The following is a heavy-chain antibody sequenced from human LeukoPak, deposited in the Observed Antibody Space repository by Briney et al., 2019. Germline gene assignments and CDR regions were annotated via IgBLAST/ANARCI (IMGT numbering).Heavy chain of an antibody. J-gene: IGHJ5*02. CDR3: ARDDQEIGGYCSGGSCYRSDNWFDP. D-gene: IGHD2-15*01. CDR1: GASISSNNW. Sequence: SGTLSLTCAVSGASISSNNWWIWVRQSPGKGLEWIGETFYNRGSNYNPSLKSRVTMSLDESTNHFSMKLSSVTAADTAVYYCARDDQEIGGYCSGGSCYRSDNWFDPWGQGTLVTVSS. V-gene: IGHV4-4*02. CDR2: TFYNRGS.